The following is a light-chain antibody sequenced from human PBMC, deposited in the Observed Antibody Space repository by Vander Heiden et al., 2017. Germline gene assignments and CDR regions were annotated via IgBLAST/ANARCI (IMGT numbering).Light chain of an antibody. Sequence: DIQMTQSPSSLSASVGDRVTIPCRASQSISSYIIWYQQKQGKAPKRLIYAGSSLQGGVPSRFSGSGSGTDFTITISSLQPEDFATYYCRQSYSTPQSTFGQGTKVEIK. CDR2: AGS. V-gene: IGKV1-39*01. J-gene: IGKJ1*01. CDR3: RQSYSTPQST. CDR1: QSISSY.